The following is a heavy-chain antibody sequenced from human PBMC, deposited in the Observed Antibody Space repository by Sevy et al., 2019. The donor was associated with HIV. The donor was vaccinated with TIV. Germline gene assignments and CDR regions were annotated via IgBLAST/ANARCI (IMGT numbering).Heavy chain of an antibody. J-gene: IGHJ1*01. D-gene: IGHD6-13*01. CDR3: AKDRITAARFQH. Sequence: GGSLRLSCAASGFIFSGYGMSWVRQAPGQGLEWVSAISGSGGSTYYADSVKGRFTISRDNFRNTLYLQMNSLRVEDTAVYYCAKDRITAARFQHWGQGTLVTVSS. CDR1: GFIFSGYG. CDR2: ISGSGGST. V-gene: IGHV3-23*01.